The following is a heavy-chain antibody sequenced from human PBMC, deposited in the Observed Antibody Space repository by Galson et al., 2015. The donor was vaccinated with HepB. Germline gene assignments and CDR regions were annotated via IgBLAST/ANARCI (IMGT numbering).Heavy chain of an antibody. Sequence: SLRLSCAASGFTFDDYAMHWVRQAPGKGLEWVSGISWNSGSIGYADSVKGRFTISRDNAKNSLYLQMNSLRAEDTALYYCAKVHLGSGSYYGAFDIWGQGTMVTVSS. CDR1: GFTFDDYA. CDR3: AKVHLGSGSYYGAFDI. D-gene: IGHD1-26*01. V-gene: IGHV3-9*01. CDR2: ISWNSGSI. J-gene: IGHJ3*02.